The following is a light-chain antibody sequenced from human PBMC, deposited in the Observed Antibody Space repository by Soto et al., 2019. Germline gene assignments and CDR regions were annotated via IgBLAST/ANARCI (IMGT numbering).Light chain of an antibody. CDR2: EGS. V-gene: IGLV2-23*01. CDR1: SSDVGSYNL. CDR3: CSYAGSSTVV. Sequence: QSALTQPASVSGSPGQSITISCTGTSSDVGSYNLVSWYQQHAGKAPKLMIYEGSKRPSGVSDRFSGSKSGNTASLTISGLQGEDEADYYCCSYAGSSTVVFGGGTKLTVL. J-gene: IGLJ2*01.